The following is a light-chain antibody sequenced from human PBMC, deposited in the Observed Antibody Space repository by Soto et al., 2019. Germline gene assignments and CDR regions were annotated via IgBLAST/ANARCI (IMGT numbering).Light chain of an antibody. CDR2: TTS. CDR3: QQANSFPLT. J-gene: IGKJ4*01. Sequence: DIQVTQSPSSVSASVGDRVTITCRASQDINNWLAWYQQKPGKAPKLLIYTTSNLQSGVPSRFSGSGSGTDFTLTISSLPPEDFATYYCQQANSFPLTVGGGTQVEIK. V-gene: IGKV1D-12*01. CDR1: QDINNW.